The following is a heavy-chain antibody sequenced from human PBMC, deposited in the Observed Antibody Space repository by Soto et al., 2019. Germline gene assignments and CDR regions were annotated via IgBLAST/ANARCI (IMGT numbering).Heavy chain of an antibody. CDR1: GFTFSSYA. CDR2: ISGSGGST. CDR3: AKDSQKTTVPTYNY. Sequence: EVQLLESGGGLVQPGGSLRLSCAASGFTFSSYAMSWVRQAPGKGLEWVSAISGSGGSTYYADSVKGRFTISRDNSKNTLDLQMNSLRAEYTAVYYCAKDSQKTTVPTYNYWGQGTLVTVSS. J-gene: IGHJ4*02. V-gene: IGHV3-23*01. D-gene: IGHD4-17*01.